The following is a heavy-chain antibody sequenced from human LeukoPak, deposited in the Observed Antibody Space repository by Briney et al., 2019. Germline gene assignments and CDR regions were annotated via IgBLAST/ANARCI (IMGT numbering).Heavy chain of an antibody. Sequence: SVKVSCKASGGTFSSYAISWVRQAPGQGLEWMGGIIPIFGTANYAQKFQGRVTITADVSTSTAYMELSSLRSEDTAVYYCARDYYDFWSGSGRNGNDYYYYYYMDVWGKGTTVTVSS. CDR3: ARDYYDFWSGSGRNGNDYYYYYYMDV. CDR1: GGTFSSYA. CDR2: IIPIFGTA. D-gene: IGHD3-3*01. J-gene: IGHJ6*03. V-gene: IGHV1-69*01.